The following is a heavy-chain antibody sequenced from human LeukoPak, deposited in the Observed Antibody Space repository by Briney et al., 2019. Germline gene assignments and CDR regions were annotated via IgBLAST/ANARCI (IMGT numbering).Heavy chain of an antibody. CDR3: ARALRVTEGTGPYYFDY. D-gene: IGHD4-23*01. CDR2: TYTSGST. Sequence: SETLSLTCTASGGSISSGSYYWSWIRQPAGKGLEWIGRTYTSGSTNYNPSLKSRVTISVDTSKNQFSLKLCSVTAADTAVYYCARALRVTEGTGPYYFDYWGQGTLVTVSS. V-gene: IGHV4-61*02. J-gene: IGHJ4*02. CDR1: GGSISSGSYY.